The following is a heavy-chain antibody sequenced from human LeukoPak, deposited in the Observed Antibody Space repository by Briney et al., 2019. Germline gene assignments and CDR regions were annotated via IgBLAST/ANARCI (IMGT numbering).Heavy chain of an antibody. CDR2: MNPNSGNT. J-gene: IGHJ1*01. CDR3: ARGLGPTYDYIWGSYRPFAEYFQH. D-gene: IGHD3-16*02. V-gene: IGHV1-8*01. CDR1: GYTFTSYD. Sequence: ASVKVSCKASGYTFTSYDINWVRHATGQRLEWMGWMNPNSGNTGYAQKFQGRVTMTRNTSISTAYMELSSLRSEDTAVYYCARGLGPTYDYIWGSYRPFAEYFQHWCQGTLVTVSS.